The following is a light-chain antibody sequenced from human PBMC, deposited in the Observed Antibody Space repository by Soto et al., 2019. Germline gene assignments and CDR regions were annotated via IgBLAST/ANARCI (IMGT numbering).Light chain of an antibody. CDR3: HHYET. CDR2: GAP. J-gene: IGKJ1*01. V-gene: IGKV3-20*01. CDR1: QSVSRSY. Sequence: IVLTQSPGTLSLSPGDRATLSCRASQSVSRSYLGWYQQKPGQAPRLLMYGAPIRAAGVPDRFSGSGSGTEFTLTISRLEPEDFTVYYCHHYETFGQGTKVDIK.